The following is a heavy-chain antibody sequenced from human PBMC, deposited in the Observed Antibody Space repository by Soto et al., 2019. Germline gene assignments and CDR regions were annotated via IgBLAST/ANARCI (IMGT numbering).Heavy chain of an antibody. D-gene: IGHD3-22*01. CDR2: IIPMFNTT. J-gene: IGHJ4*02. V-gene: IGHV1-69*01. CDR1: GGNFSTHA. Sequence: QVQLVQSGAEVKKPGSSVKVSCKASGGNFSTHAISWVRQAPGQGLVWMGGIIPMFNTTISAQKFQGRVKITANEYTSTACMELGSLSSEDTAVYYCARDAYDRGSLDYWGQGTLVTVSS. CDR3: ARDAYDRGSLDY.